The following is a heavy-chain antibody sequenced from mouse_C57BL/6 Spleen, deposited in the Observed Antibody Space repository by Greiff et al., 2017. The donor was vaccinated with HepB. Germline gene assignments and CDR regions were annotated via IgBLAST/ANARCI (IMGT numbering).Heavy chain of an antibody. CDR3: ARGGGRPYYFDY. J-gene: IGHJ2*01. CDR2: IYPGDGDT. Sequence: QVHVKQSGAELVKPGASVKISCKASGYAFSSYWMNWVKQRPGKGLEWIGQIYPGDGDTNYNGKFKGKATLTADKSSSTAYMQLSSLTSEDSAVYFCARGGGRPYYFDYWGQGTTLTVSS. V-gene: IGHV1-80*01. CDR1: GYAFSSYW. D-gene: IGHD1-2*01.